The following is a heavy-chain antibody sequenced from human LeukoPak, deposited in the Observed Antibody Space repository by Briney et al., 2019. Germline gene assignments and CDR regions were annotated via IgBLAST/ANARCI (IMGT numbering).Heavy chain of an antibody. V-gene: IGHV3-15*01. J-gene: IGHJ4*02. D-gene: IGHD5-24*01. CDR3: ARGLRYAGYKGPDH. Sequence: PGGSLRLSCAASGFTFSNAWMSWVRQAPGKGLEWVGRIKSKTDGGTTDYAAPVKGRFTISRDDSKNTLYLQMNSLRAEDTAVYHCARGLRYAGYKGPDHWGQGTLVTVSS. CDR1: GFTFSNAW. CDR2: IKSKTDGGTT.